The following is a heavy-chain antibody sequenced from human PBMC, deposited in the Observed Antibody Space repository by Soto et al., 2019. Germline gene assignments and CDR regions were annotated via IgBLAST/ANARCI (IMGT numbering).Heavy chain of an antibody. CDR1: GFTFSSYA. CDR2: ISYDGSNK. Sequence: GGSLRLSCAASGFTFSSYAMHWVRQAPGKGLEWVAVISYDGSNKYYADSVKGRFTISRDNSKNTLYLQMNSLRAEDTAVYYCARDHLEYYFDYWGQGTLVTVSS. J-gene: IGHJ4*02. V-gene: IGHV3-30-3*01. CDR3: ARDHLEYYFDY.